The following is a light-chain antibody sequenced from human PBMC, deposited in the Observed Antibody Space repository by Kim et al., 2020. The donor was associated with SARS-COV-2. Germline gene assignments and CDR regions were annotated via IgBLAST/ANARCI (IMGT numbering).Light chain of an antibody. CDR3: SSYTSSSTLYVV. Sequence: QSALTQPASVSGSPGQSITISCTGTSSDVGRYNYVSWYQQHPGKAPKLMIYDVSNRPSGVSNRFSGSKSGNTASLTISGLQAEDEADYYCSSYTSSSTLYVVFGGGTQLTVL. CDR2: DVS. J-gene: IGLJ2*01. V-gene: IGLV2-14*03. CDR1: SSDVGRYNY.